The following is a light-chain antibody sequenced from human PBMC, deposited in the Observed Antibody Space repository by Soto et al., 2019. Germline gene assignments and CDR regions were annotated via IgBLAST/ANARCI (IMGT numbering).Light chain of an antibody. CDR2: AVS. CDR3: SSFTSSDTLV. Sequence: QSALTQPRSASGSPGQSITISCTGTSSDVGGSNYVSWYQQPPGKAPKLMIYAVSNRPSGVSNRFSGSKSGNTASLTISGLQAEDEADYYCSSFTSSDTLVFGGGTKVTVL. CDR1: SSDVGGSNY. V-gene: IGLV2-14*01. J-gene: IGLJ3*02.